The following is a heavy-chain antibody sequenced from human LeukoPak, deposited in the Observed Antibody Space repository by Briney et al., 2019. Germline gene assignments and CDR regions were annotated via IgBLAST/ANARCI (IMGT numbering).Heavy chain of an antibody. V-gene: IGHV3-66*02. D-gene: IGHD3-22*01. CDR1: GFTVSSNY. Sequence: GGSLRLSCAASGFTVSSNYMSWVRPAPGKGLEWVSVIYSGGSTYYADSVKGRFTISRDNSKNTLYLQMNSLRAEDTAVYYCARDGDYYDSSGYGLFDYWGQGTLVTVSS. CDR2: IYSGGST. CDR3: ARDGDYYDSSGYGLFDY. J-gene: IGHJ4*02.